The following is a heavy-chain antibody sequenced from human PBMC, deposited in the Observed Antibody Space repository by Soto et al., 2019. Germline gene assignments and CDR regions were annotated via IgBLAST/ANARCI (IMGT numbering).Heavy chain of an antibody. CDR3: AKEIDDYYNRSHNLDS. J-gene: IGHJ4*02. CDR2: ISASARNT. CDR1: GGTFGYYA. V-gene: IGHV3-23*01. D-gene: IGHD3-10*01. Sequence: GTLSLSSAAAGGTFGYYAMSWSLKTRWRVLEWVSTISASARNTYYADYVKGRFTISRDNSKNMLYMQMNSLRAEDTAVYFCAKEIDDYYNRSHNLDSWGQGTLVTVSS.